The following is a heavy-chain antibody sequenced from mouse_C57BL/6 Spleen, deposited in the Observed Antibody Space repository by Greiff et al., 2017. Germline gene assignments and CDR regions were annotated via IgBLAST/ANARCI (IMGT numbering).Heavy chain of an antibody. CDR2: IDPETGGT. J-gene: IGHJ4*01. Sequence: VQLQQSGAELVRPGASVTLSCKASGYTFTDYEMHWVKQTPVHGLEWIGAIDPETGGTAYNQKFKGKAILTADKSSSTAYMELRSLTSEDSAVYYCTRRGGSSYYYAMDYGGQGTSVTVS. CDR1: GYTFTDYE. D-gene: IGHD1-1*01. V-gene: IGHV1-15*01. CDR3: TRRGGSSYYYAMDY.